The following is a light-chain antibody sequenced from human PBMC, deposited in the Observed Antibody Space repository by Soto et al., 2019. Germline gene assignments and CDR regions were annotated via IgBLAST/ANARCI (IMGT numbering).Light chain of an antibody. CDR1: SSDVGFYNY. CDR3: SSYTSSSTLYV. CDR2: DVS. V-gene: IGLV2-14*01. J-gene: IGLJ1*01. Sequence: QSALTQPASVSGSPEQSITISCTGTSSDVGFYNYVSWYQQHPGKAPKLMIYDVSSRPSGVSNRFSGSKSGNSASLTISGLQAEDEDDYYCSSYTSSSTLYVFGTGTKLTV.